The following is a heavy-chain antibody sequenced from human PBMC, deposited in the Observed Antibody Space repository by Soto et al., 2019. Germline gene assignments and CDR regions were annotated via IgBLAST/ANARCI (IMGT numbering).Heavy chain of an antibody. CDR3: ARESEDLTSNFDY. V-gene: IGHV3-21*06. Sequence: GGSLRLSCAASGFTYTRYSMNWVRQAPGKGLEWVSSISSTTNYIYYGDSMKGRFTISRDNAKNSLYLEMNSLRAEDTAVYYCARESEDLTSNFDYWGQGTLVTVSS. CDR1: GFTYTRYS. CDR2: ISSTTNYI. J-gene: IGHJ4*02.